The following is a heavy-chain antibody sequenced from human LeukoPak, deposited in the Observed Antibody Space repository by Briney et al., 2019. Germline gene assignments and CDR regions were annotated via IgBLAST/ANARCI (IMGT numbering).Heavy chain of an antibody. CDR3: AELGITMIGGV. CDR1: GFTFSDYY. CDR2: ISSGGRTM. Sequence: PGGSLRLSCAASGFTFSDYYMTWIRQAPGKGLEWISYISSGGRTMYYTDSVKGRFTISRDNAKNSLYLQMNSLRAEDTAVYYCAELGITMIGGVWGKGTTVTISS. V-gene: IGHV3-11*04. J-gene: IGHJ6*04. D-gene: IGHD3-10*02.